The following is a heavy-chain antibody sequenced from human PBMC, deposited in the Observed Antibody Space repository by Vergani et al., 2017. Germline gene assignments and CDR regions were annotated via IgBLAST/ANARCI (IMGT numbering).Heavy chain of an antibody. Sequence: QVQLQESGPGLVKPSQTLSLTCTVSGASISSGPFFWSWIRQPAGKGLEWIGRISNSGSAKYNSSLRSRVTISVDTANNQFSLKLRSLTVADTAVYYCVREDVRYYDSYGDSAGFFDSWGQGTLVTVSS. CDR3: VREDVRYYDSYGDSAGFFDS. V-gene: IGHV4-61*02. D-gene: IGHD3-22*01. CDR1: GASISSGPFF. J-gene: IGHJ5*01. CDR2: ISNSGSA.